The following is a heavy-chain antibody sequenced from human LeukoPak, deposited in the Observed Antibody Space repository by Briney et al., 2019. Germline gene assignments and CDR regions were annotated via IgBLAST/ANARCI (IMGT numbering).Heavy chain of an antibody. D-gene: IGHD3-3*01. V-gene: IGHV4-38-2*02. CDR1: GGSISSYY. Sequence: SETLSLTCTVSGGSISSYYWSWIRQPPGKGLEWIGSIYHSGSTYYNPSLKSRVTISVDTSKNQFSLKLSSVTAADTAVYYCARALPRTIFGVVTSKRRNWFDPWGQGTLVTVSS. CDR3: ARALPRTIFGVVTSKRRNWFDP. J-gene: IGHJ5*02. CDR2: IYHSGST.